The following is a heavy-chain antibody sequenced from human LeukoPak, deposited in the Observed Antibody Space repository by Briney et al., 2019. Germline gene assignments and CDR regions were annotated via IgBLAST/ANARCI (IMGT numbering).Heavy chain of an antibody. CDR1: GGSISGYF. CDR3: ARHDPVGYYQHGMGV. J-gene: IGHJ6*02. V-gene: IGHV4-59*08. Sequence: SETLSLTCTVSGGSISGYFWSCIRQPPEQGLEFIGYIYYTGATLYNPSLKSRVTMSVDTSKNQFSLKLSSVTAADTAVYYCARHDPVGYYQHGMGVWGQGTTVTVSS. CDR2: IYYTGAT. D-gene: IGHD2-15*01.